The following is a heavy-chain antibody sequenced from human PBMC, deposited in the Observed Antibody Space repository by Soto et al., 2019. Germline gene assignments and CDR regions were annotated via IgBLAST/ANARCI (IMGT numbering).Heavy chain of an antibody. V-gene: IGHV5-51*01. CDR1: GYTFTSYW. J-gene: IGHJ4*02. D-gene: IGHD2-15*01. CDR3: VRSGTSSGRFSDD. CDR2: IYPSDSDI. Sequence: GESLKISCQGSGYTFTSYWIGWVRQMPGEGLEWMGVIYPSDSDIRYSPSFQGKVTISADKSFTTAYLQWSSLKAADTAMYYCVRSGTSSGRFSDDWGQGTLVTVSS.